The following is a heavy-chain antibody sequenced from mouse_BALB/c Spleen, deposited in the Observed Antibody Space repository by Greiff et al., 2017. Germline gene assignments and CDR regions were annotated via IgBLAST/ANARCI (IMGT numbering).Heavy chain of an antibody. CDR3: ARKEKLHAMDY. Sequence: DVHLVESGGGLVKPGGSLKLSCAASGFTFSSYAMSWVRQSPEKRLEWVAEISSGGSYTYYPDTVTGRFTISRDNAKNTLYLEMSSLRSEDTAMYYCARKEKLHAMDYWGQGTSVTVSS. V-gene: IGHV5-9-4*01. D-gene: IGHD2-1*01. J-gene: IGHJ4*01. CDR2: ISSGGSYT. CDR1: GFTFSSYA.